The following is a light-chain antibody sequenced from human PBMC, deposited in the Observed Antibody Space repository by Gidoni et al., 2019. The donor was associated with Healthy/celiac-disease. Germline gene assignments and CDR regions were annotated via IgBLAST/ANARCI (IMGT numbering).Light chain of an antibody. V-gene: IGLV1-40*01. CDR3: QSYDSSLSGSV. Sequence: QSVLTQPPSVSEAPGQRVTISCTGSSSHIGAGYDVHWYQQLPGTAPKLLIYGNSNRPSGVPDRFSGSKSGTSASLAITGLQAEDEADYYCQSYDSSLSGSVFGGGTKRTVL. J-gene: IGLJ3*02. CDR2: GNS. CDR1: SSHIGAGYD.